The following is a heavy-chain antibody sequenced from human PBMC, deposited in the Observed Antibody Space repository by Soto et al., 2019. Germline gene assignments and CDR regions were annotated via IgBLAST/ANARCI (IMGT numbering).Heavy chain of an antibody. Sequence: ASVKVSCKASGYTFTSYAMHWVRQAPGQRLEWMGWINAGNGNTKYSQKFRGRVTITRDTSASTAYMELSSLRSEDTAVYYCARVFRYSSGWDYYFDYWGQGTLVTVSS. J-gene: IGHJ4*02. CDR3: ARVFRYSSGWDYYFDY. D-gene: IGHD6-19*01. V-gene: IGHV1-3*01. CDR2: INAGNGNT. CDR1: GYTFTSYA.